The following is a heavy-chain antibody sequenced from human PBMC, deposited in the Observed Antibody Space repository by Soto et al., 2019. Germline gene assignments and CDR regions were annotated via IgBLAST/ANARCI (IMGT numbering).Heavy chain of an antibody. Sequence: QPGGSLRLSCAASGFIFSTYWMTWVRQAPGKGLEWVANIKPDGSAKNYVDSVKGRFTISRDNAKNSLYLQMDSLRAEDTAVYYCARDPVRRDGYNFDYWGQGTLVTVSS. CDR2: IKPDGSAK. D-gene: IGHD5-12*01. CDR3: ARDPVRRDGYNFDY. J-gene: IGHJ4*02. V-gene: IGHV3-7*01. CDR1: GFIFSTYW.